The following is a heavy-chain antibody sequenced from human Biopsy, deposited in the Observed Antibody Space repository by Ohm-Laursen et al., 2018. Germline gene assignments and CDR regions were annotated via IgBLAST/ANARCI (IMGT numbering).Heavy chain of an antibody. J-gene: IGHJ6*02. CDR2: IIPIFGTA. CDR1: GGTFTNYA. CDR3: ARTSIMDV. V-gene: IGHV1-69*06. Sequence: ASVKVSCKASGGTFTNYAISWVRQAPGQGLEWMGGIIPIFGTANYAQKFQDRLTITSDKFTRTAYMELSSLRSEDTAVYYCARTSIMDVWGQGTTVTVSS. D-gene: IGHD2/OR15-2a*01.